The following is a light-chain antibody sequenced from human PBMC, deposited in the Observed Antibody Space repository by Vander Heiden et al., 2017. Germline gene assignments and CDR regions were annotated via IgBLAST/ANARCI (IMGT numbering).Light chain of an antibody. J-gene: IGKJ2*01. CDR2: AAS. CDR1: QTVSSC. CDR3: QQYNNCSYT. V-gene: IGKV3-15*01. Sequence: DIEMTQSPATVSVSPGERATISCRASQTVSSCLAWYQQKPGQAPKLLIYAASNMPTGIPATFSGSGSGTEFALTISSLQSEDFAAYYCQQYNNCSYTFGQGTKLEIK.